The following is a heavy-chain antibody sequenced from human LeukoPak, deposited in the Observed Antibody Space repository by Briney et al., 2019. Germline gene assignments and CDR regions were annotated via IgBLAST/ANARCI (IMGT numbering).Heavy chain of an antibody. V-gene: IGHV3-30*02. Sequence: TGGSLRLSCAASGFTFSSYDMHWVRQAPGKGLEWVAYIRYDGSYKYYADSVKGRFTISRDNAKNSLYLQMNNLRAEDTAVYYCARGGAYHDFWSGSYWGQGTLVTVSS. J-gene: IGHJ4*02. CDR2: IRYDGSYK. D-gene: IGHD3-3*01. CDR3: ARGGAYHDFWSGSY. CDR1: GFTFSSYD.